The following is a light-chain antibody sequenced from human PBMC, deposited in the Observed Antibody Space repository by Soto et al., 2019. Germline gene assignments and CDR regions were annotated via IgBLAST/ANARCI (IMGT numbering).Light chain of an antibody. Sequence: QSVLTQPASVSGSPGQSITFSCTGTSSDVGGYDYVCWHQHHPGKAPKLMIYDVSNRPSGVSNRFSGSKSGNTASLTISGLQAEDEADYYCSSYTRDRTIIFGGGTKLTVL. CDR3: SSYTRDRTII. V-gene: IGLV2-14*03. CDR2: DVS. J-gene: IGLJ2*01. CDR1: SSDVGGYDY.